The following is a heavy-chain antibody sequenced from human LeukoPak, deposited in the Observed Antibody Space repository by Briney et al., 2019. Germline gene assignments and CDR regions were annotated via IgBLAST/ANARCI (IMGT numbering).Heavy chain of an antibody. J-gene: IGHJ4*02. CDR3: ASVYSSTSWDY. V-gene: IGHV5-51*01. CDR1: GYSFTTYW. CDR2: IFPADSDT. Sequence: GESLKISCRASGYSFTTYWIGWVRQMPGRGLEWMGVIFPADSDTRYSPSFQGQVTISADKSISTAYLQWSSLKASDTAMYYCASVYSSTSWDYWGQGTLVTVSS. D-gene: IGHD6-13*01.